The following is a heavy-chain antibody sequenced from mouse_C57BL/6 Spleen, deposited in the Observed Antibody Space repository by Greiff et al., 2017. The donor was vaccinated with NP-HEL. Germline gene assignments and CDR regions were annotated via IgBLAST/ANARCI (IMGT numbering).Heavy chain of an antibody. CDR1: GYTFTDHT. Sequence: VQRVESDAELVKPGASVKISCKVSGYTFTDHTIHWMKQRPEQGLEWIGYIYPRDGSTKYNEKFKGKATLTADKSSSTAYMQLNSLTSEDSAVYFCARSIYYDYDWFAYWGQGTLVTVSA. CDR3: ARSIYYDYDWFAY. J-gene: IGHJ3*01. CDR2: IYPRDGST. D-gene: IGHD2-4*01. V-gene: IGHV1-78*01.